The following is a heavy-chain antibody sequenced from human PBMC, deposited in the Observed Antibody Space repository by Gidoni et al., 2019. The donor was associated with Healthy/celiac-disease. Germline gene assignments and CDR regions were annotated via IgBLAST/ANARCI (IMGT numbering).Heavy chain of an antibody. J-gene: IGHJ4*02. V-gene: IGHV4-39*01. CDR3: ERVGRELLQGGFDY. CDR1: GGSISRSSYY. CDR2: IDYSGST. Sequence: QLQLQESGPGLVKPSETLSLTCTVSGGSISRSSYYWGWIRQPPGKGLEWIGSIDYSGSTYYNPSLKSRVTISVDTSKNQFSRKMSDVTAADTAVDYCERVGRELLQGGFDYWGQGTLVNGSS. D-gene: IGHD1-26*01.